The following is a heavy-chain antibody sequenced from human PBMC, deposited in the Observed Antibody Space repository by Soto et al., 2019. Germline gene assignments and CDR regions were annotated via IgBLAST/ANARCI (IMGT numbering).Heavy chain of an antibody. CDR2: IVVGSGKT. J-gene: IGHJ6*02. D-gene: IGHD3-22*01. Sequence: QMQLVQSGPEVQKPGTSVKVSCKASGFTFTASAVQWVRQARGQRLEWIGWIVVGSGKTNYAENFRERVTITTDTSTSTAHMEVTGLRSEDTAVYYCAGGGYAKLLYYPSSYYYCMDVWGQGTTVTVSS. CDR1: GFTFTASA. CDR3: AGGGYAKLLYYPSSYYYCMDV. V-gene: IGHV1-58*01.